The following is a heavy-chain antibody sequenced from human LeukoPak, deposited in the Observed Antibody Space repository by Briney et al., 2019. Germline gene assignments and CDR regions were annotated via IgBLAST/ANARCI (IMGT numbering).Heavy chain of an antibody. D-gene: IGHD3-10*02. V-gene: IGHV3-48*04. J-gene: IGHJ6*04. CDR2: ISSSSSSI. CDR3: AELGITMIGGV. CDR1: GFTFSTYN. Sequence: GGSLRLSCAASGFTFSTYNMNWVRQAPGKGLEWVSYISSSSSSIYYADSVKGRFTISRDNAKNSLYLQMNSLRAEDTAVYYCAELGITMIGGVWGKGTTVTISS.